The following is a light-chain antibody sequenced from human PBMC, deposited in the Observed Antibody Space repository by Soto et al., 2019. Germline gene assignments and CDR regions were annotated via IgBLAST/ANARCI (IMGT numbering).Light chain of an antibody. J-gene: IGKJ1*01. CDR2: DVS. CDR3: KQYNTFWT. CDR1: QSISSW. Sequence: QMTQSPSTLSSSLGERVTITCRASQSISSWLAWYQQKPGKAPKLLIYDVSSLESGVQSRFSGSGSGTEFTLTIRSLQPDDFATYYCKQYNTFWTFGQGTKVDIK. V-gene: IGKV1-5*01.